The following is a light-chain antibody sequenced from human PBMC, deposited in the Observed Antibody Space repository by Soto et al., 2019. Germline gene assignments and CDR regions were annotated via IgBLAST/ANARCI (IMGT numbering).Light chain of an antibody. Sequence: QSPCLLSLSPAKRPPLPYRAPQSVRRSYLAWHQQTPGHAPRLLIYGASSRATGIPDRLSGSGSGTDFTLTISRLEPEDFAVYYCQQYGSSGTFGQGTKVDIK. CDR1: QSVRRSY. V-gene: IGKV3-20*01. CDR2: GAS. J-gene: IGKJ1*01. CDR3: QQYGSSGT.